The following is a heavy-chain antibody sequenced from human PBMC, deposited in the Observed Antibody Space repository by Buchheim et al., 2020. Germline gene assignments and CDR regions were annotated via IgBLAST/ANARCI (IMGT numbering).Heavy chain of an antibody. V-gene: IGHV3-30*18. CDR2: ISYDGSNK. Sequence: QVQLVESGGGVVQPGRSLRLSCAASGFTFSSYGMHWVRQAPGKGLEWVAVISYDGSNKYYADSVKGRFTISRDNSKNTLYLQMNSLRVEDTAVYYCAKVGPTVTTYYYYGVDVWGQGTT. CDR3: AKVGPTVTTYYYYGVDV. CDR1: GFTFSSYG. J-gene: IGHJ6*02. D-gene: IGHD4-17*01.